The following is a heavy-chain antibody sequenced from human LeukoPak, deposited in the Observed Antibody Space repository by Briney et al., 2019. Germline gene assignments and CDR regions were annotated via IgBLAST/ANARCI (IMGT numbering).Heavy chain of an antibody. J-gene: IGHJ4*02. CDR1: GGSISSYY. D-gene: IGHD6-6*01. CDR3: ASSPSQTGFDY. V-gene: IGHV4-34*01. CDR2: INHSGST. Sequence: SETLSLTCTVSGGSISSYYWSWIRQPPGKGLEWIGEINHSGSTNYNPSLKSRVTISVDTSKNQFSLKLSSVTAADTAVYYCASSPSQTGFDYWGQGTLVTVSS.